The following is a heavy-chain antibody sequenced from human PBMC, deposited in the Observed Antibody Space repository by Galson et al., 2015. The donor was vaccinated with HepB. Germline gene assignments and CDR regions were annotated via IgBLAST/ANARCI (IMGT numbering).Heavy chain of an antibody. CDR1: GGPISSTSYY. CDR3: ARHRAYHYYYYMDV. J-gene: IGHJ6*03. Sequence: ETLSLTCTVSGGPISSTSYYWGWIRQPPGKGLEWIRSIYYIGSTYYNPSLKSRVTISVDTSKNQFSLKLGSVTAADTAVYYCARHRAYHYYYYMDVWGNGTTVTVSS. V-gene: IGHV4-39*01. CDR2: IYYIGST.